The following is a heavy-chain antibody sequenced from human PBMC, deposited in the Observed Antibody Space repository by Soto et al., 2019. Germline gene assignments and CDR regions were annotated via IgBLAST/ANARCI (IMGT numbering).Heavy chain of an antibody. CDR2: ISSSSSTI. Sequence: VGSLRLSCAASGFTFSSYSMNWVRQAPGKGLDWVSYISSSSSTIYYADSVKGRFTISRDNAKNSLYLQMNSLRDEDTAVYYCEVEGSGSYYNDLDYWGQGTLVTVSS. V-gene: IGHV3-48*02. CDR3: EVEGSGSYYNDLDY. CDR1: GFTFSSYS. D-gene: IGHD3-10*01. J-gene: IGHJ4*02.